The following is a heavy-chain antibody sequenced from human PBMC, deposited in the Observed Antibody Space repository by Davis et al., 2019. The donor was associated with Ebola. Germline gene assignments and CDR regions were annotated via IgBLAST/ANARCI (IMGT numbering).Heavy chain of an antibody. V-gene: IGHV1-18*01. Sequence: ASVKVSCKASGYTFTSYGISWVRQAPGQGLEWMGWISAYNGSTNYAQKLQGRVTMTTDTSTSAAYMELRSLRSDDTAVYYCARGGYCSGGSCYSMYYYYYYGMDVWGQGTTVTVSS. CDR2: ISAYNGST. CDR3: ARGGYCSGGSCYSMYYYYYYGMDV. D-gene: IGHD2-15*01. J-gene: IGHJ6*02. CDR1: GYTFTSYG.